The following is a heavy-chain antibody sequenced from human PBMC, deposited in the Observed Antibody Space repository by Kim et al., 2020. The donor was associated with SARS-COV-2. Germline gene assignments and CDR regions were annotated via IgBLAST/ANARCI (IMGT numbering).Heavy chain of an antibody. J-gene: IGHJ4*02. V-gene: IGHV3-7*01. CDR3: ARDDSSGYYYPIISDY. Sequence: GGSLRLSCAASGFTFSSYWMSWVRQAPGKGLEWVANIKQDGSEKYYVDSVKGRFTISRDNAKNSLYRQMNSLRAEDTAVYYCARDDSSGYYYPIISDYWGQGTLVTVSS. CDR1: GFTFSSYW. CDR2: IKQDGSEK. D-gene: IGHD3-22*01.